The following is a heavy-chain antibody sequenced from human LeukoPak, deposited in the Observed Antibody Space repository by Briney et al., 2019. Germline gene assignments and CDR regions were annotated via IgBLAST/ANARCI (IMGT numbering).Heavy chain of an antibody. Sequence: ASVKVPCKASGYNFLSYGITWVRQAPGQGLEWMGWISAYNGNTNYAQRLQGRVTMTTDTSTSTAYMELRSLRSDGTALYYCARRLRYYDSGGYFDYWGQGTLVTVSS. D-gene: IGHD3-22*01. CDR1: GYNFLSYG. V-gene: IGHV1-18*01. CDR2: ISAYNGNT. J-gene: IGHJ4*02. CDR3: ARRLRYYDSGGYFDY.